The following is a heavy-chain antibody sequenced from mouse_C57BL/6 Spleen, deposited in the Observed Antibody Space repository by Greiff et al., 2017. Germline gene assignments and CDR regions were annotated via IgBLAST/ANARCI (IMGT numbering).Heavy chain of an antibody. D-gene: IGHD2-1*01. V-gene: IGHV5-9*01. CDR3: AGRGIYYGNYNWYFDV. CDR2: ISGGGGNT. Sequence: EVMLVESGGGLVKPGGSLKLSCAASGFTFSSYTMSWVRQTPEKRLEWVATISGGGGNTYYPDSVKGRFTISRDNAKNTPYLQMSSLRSEDTALYYCAGRGIYYGNYNWYFDVWGTGTTVTVSS. J-gene: IGHJ1*03. CDR1: GFTFSSYT.